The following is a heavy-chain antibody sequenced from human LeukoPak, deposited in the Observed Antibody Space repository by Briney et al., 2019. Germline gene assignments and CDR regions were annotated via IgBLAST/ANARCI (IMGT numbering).Heavy chain of an antibody. CDR1: GGTFSSYA. CDR2: IIPIFGIA. Sequence: SVKVSCKASGGTFSSYAVSWVRQAPGQGLEWMGRIIPIFGIANYAQKFQGRVMITADKSTSTAYMELSSLRSEDTAVYYCASSGGYYYDSSGYYSSQYFQHWGQGTLVTVSS. D-gene: IGHD3-22*01. V-gene: IGHV1-69*04. J-gene: IGHJ1*01. CDR3: ASSGGYYYDSSGYYSSQYFQH.